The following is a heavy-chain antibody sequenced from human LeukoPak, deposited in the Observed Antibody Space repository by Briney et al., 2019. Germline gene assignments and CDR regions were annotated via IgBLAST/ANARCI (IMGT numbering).Heavy chain of an antibody. D-gene: IGHD1-26*01. CDR3: ARSRASGGPPGAFDI. CDR1: GFTVSSNY. V-gene: IGHV3-53*01. Sequence: GGSLRLSCAASGFTVSSNYMSWVRQAPGKGLEWVSVIYSGGSTYYADSVKGRFTISRDNSKNTLYLQMNSLRAEDTAVYYCARSRASGGPPGAFDIWGQGTMVTVSS. J-gene: IGHJ3*02. CDR2: IYSGGST.